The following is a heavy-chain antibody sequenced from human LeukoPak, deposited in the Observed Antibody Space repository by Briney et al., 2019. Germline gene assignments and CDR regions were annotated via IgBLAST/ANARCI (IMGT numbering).Heavy chain of an antibody. D-gene: IGHD6-19*01. CDR3: SCNSSGWYDYPYQYKDV. CDR1: GGSITAYY. CDR2: IY. Sequence: NPSETLCLSCTVSGGSITAYYWNWIRQPPGKGLEWIGYIYNYIPSLKSRVTISVDTTKNQFSLKLSPVTAADTAIYYCSCNSSGWYDYPYQYKDVWGKGTTVTVSS. V-gene: IGHV4-59*01. J-gene: IGHJ6*03.